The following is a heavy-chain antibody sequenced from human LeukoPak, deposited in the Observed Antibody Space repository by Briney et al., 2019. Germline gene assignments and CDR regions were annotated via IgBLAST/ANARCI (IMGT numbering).Heavy chain of an antibody. J-gene: IGHJ4*02. Sequence: PSETLSLTCTVSGGSISSSSYYWGWIRQPPGKGLEWIGSIYYSGSTYYNPSLKSRVTISVDTPKNQFSLKLSSVTAADTAVYYCARRVYDILTGYYFLDYWGQGTLVTVSS. CDR2: IYYSGST. CDR1: GGSISSSSYY. CDR3: ARRVYDILTGYYFLDY. V-gene: IGHV4-39*01. D-gene: IGHD3-9*01.